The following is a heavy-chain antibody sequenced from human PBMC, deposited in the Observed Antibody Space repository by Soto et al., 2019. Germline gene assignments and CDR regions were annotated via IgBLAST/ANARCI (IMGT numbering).Heavy chain of an antibody. CDR2: INPATGAA. CDR3: ARGGGVGVAGSAAFDM. Sequence: QLHLVQSGAVVKKPGASVTVSCSASGYPVTAYYMHWVRQAPGRGLEWMGGINPATGAAKYTQTFQGRGTMTRGTSQSKGFKELGGLTSGGPAVFYWARGGGVGVAGSAAFDMWGQGTLVTVSS. J-gene: IGHJ3*02. V-gene: IGHV1-2*02. CDR1: GYPVTAYY. D-gene: IGHD3-3*01.